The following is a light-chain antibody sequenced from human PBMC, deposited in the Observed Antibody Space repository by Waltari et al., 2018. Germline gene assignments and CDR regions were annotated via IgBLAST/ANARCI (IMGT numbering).Light chain of an antibody. Sequence: TPSPDCLALSLGARATKSGKSAQSVLYSSNNKNYLAWYQQKPGQPPKLLIYWASTRESGVPDRFSGSVSGTDFTLTISSLQAEDGAVYYCQHYYSPPWTFGQGTKVEIK. CDR2: WAS. J-gene: IGKJ1*01. CDR3: QHYYSPPWT. V-gene: IGKV4-1*01. CDR1: QSVLYSSNNKNY.